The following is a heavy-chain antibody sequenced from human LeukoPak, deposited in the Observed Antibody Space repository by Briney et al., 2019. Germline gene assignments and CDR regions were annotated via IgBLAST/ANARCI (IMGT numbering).Heavy chain of an antibody. CDR3: ARADRLGAALLASFDY. CDR2: ISSSGSTM. Sequence: GGSLRLSCAASGFTFSSYEMNWVRQAPGKGLEWVSYISSSGSTMYYADSVKGRFTISRDNAKNSLYLQMNSLRAEDTAVYYCARADRLGAALLASFDYWGQGTLVTVSS. CDR1: GFTFSSYE. V-gene: IGHV3-48*03. J-gene: IGHJ4*02. D-gene: IGHD3-16*01.